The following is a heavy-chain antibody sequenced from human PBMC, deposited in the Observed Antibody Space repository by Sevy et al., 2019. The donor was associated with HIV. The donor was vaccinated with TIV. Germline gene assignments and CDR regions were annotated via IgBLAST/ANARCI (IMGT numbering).Heavy chain of an antibody. CDR2: IFTTGTT. V-gene: IGHV4-61*02. J-gene: IGHJ4*02. Sequence: SETLSLTCTVSRGSISSGAFFCNWLRQPAGKGLEWIGRIFTTGTTSYNPSLMSRVAISVDSSRNQFSLMLQSRTAADTATYFCAASSTIYFSFDSWGQGTLVTVSS. CDR3: AASSTIYFSFDS. CDR1: RGSISSGAFF. D-gene: IGHD2-8*01.